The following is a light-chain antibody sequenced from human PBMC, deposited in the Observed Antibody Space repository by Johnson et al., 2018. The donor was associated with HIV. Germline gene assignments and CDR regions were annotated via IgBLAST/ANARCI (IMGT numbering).Light chain of an antibody. V-gene: IGLV1-51*01. CDR1: SSDIGNYA. Sequence: QSVLTQPPSVSAAPGQKVTISCSGSSSDIGNYAVSWYQQLPGTAPKLLIYDNNRRPSGIPDRFSGSKSGTSSTLGITGLQTGDEADYFCGTWDNSRRTAFFGTGSKVTV. CDR2: DNN. J-gene: IGLJ1*01. CDR3: GTWDNSRRTAF.